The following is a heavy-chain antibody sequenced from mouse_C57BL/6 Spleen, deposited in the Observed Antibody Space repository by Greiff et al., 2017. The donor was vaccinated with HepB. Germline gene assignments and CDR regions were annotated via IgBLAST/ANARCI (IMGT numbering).Heavy chain of an antibody. J-gene: IGHJ2*01. D-gene: IGHD1-1*01. CDR1: GYTFTSYG. CDR3: GRPYYYGGSYGFDY. CDR2: IYPRSGNT. V-gene: IGHV1-81*01. Sequence: QVQLQQSGAELARPGASVKLSCKASGYTFTSYGISWVKQRTGQGLEWIGEIYPRSGNTYYNEKFKGKATLTADKSSSTAYMELRSLTSEDSAVYFCGRPYYYGGSYGFDYWGQGTTLTVSS.